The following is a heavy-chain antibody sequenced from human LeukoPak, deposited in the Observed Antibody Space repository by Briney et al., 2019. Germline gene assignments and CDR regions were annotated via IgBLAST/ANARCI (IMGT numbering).Heavy chain of an antibody. CDR2: IYYSGST. CDR1: GGSISSYY. V-gene: IGHV4-59*01. J-gene: IGHJ5*02. CDR3: ARVMCYAFWSGYYCWFDP. D-gene: IGHD3-3*01. Sequence: SETLSLTCTVSGGSISSYYWSWIRQPPGKGLEWIGYIYYSGSTNYNPSLKSRVTISVDTSKNQFSLKLSSVTAADTAVYYCARVMCYAFWSGYYCWFDPWGQGTLVTVSS.